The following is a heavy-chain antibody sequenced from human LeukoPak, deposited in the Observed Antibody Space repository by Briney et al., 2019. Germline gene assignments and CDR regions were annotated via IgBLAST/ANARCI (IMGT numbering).Heavy chain of an antibody. D-gene: IGHD4-17*01. CDR1: GLSFSSYA. CDR2: ISYDGTEK. Sequence: GGSLRLSCAASGLSFSSYAMHWVRQAPGKGLEWVAVISYDGTEKYYGDSVKGRFTISRDNSKNTLYLQMNSLRTEDTALYYCARDGHGVPLDYWGQGTLVTVSP. V-gene: IGHV3-30-3*01. CDR3: ARDGHGVPLDY. J-gene: IGHJ4*02.